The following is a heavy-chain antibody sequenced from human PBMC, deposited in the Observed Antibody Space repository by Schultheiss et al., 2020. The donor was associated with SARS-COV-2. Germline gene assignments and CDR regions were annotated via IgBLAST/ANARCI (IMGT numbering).Heavy chain of an antibody. D-gene: IGHD3-16*01. J-gene: IGHJ5*02. CDR2: IYTSGST. CDR3: ARFRGGPNGWFDP. V-gene: IGHV4-61*02. CDR1: GGSISSGSYY. Sequence: SETLSLTCTVSGGSISSGSYYWSWIRQPAGKGLEWIGRIYTSGSTDYNPSLKSRVTISVDKSKNQFSLKLSSVTAADTALYYCARFRGGPNGWFDPWGQGTLVTVSS.